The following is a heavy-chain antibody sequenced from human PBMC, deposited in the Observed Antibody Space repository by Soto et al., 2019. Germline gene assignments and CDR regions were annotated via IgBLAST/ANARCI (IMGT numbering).Heavy chain of an antibody. CDR1: GGTFSSYT. CDR2: IIPILGIA. J-gene: IGHJ4*02. CDR3: ARDGSGSYWSFDY. Sequence: GASVKVSCKASGGTFSSYTISWVRQAPGQGLEWMGRIIPILGIANYAQKFQGRVTITADKSTSTAYMELSSPRSEDTAVYYCARDGSGSYWSFDYWGQGTLVTVSS. V-gene: IGHV1-69*04. D-gene: IGHD3-10*01.